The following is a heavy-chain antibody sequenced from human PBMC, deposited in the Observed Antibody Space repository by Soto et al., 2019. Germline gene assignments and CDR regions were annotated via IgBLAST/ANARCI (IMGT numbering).Heavy chain of an antibody. V-gene: IGHV1-3*01. Sequence: ASVKVSCKASGYTFTSYAMHWVRQAPGQRLEWMGWINAGNGNTKYSQKFQGRVTITRDTSASTAYMELSSLRSEDTAVYYCARDQFLEWQPNPSYGMDVWGQGTTVTVSS. D-gene: IGHD3-3*01. CDR1: GYTFTSYA. CDR3: ARDQFLEWQPNPSYGMDV. CDR2: INAGNGNT. J-gene: IGHJ6*02.